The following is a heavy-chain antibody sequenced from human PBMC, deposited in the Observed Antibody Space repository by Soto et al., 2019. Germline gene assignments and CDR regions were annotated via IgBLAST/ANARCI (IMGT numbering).Heavy chain of an antibody. CDR1: GGTFSSYT. Sequence: ASVKVSCKASGGTFSSYTISWVRQAPGQGLEWMGRIIPILGIANYAQKFQGRVTITADKSTSTAYMELSSLRSEDTAVYYCARGRQRSDYDWFDPWGQGTLVTVSS. D-gene: IGHD5-12*01. V-gene: IGHV1-69*02. CDR2: IIPILGIA. J-gene: IGHJ5*02. CDR3: ARGRQRSDYDWFDP.